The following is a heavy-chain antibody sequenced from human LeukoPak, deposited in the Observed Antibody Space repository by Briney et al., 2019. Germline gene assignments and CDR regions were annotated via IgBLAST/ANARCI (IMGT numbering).Heavy chain of an antibody. CDR1: GFTFSDKW. CDR3: AGDVLAAGATGTFDI. D-gene: IGHD1-14*01. J-gene: IGHJ3*02. Sequence: GGSLRLSCVASGFTFSDKWMSWVRQAPGKGPEWVASIKKDGSQKYYVDSVKGRFTIPRDNAKTSLYLQMNSLRAEDTAVYYCAGDVLAAGATGTFDIWGQGTMVTVSS. CDR2: IKKDGSQK. V-gene: IGHV3-7*03.